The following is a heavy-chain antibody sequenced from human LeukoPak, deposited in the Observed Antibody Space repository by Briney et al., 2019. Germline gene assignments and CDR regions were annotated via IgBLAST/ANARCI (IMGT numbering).Heavy chain of an antibody. J-gene: IGHJ4*02. Sequence: GGSLRLSCAASGFTFSSYEMNWVRQAPGKGLEWISYISSSGRTTHYADSVKGRFTISRDNVRNSLYLQMNSLRAEDTAVYYCVTNFDPDVDWGQGTLVTVSS. CDR2: ISSSGRTT. D-gene: IGHD3-9*01. CDR1: GFTFSSYE. CDR3: VTNFDPDVD. V-gene: IGHV3-48*03.